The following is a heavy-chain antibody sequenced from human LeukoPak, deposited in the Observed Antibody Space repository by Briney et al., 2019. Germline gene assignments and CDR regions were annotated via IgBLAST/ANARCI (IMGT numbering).Heavy chain of an antibody. CDR1: GFTFSDYY. D-gene: IGHD2-2*01. Sequence: NAGGSLRLSCAASGFTFSDYYMSWIRQAPGKGLEWVSYISSSGSTIYYADSVKGRFTISRDNAKNSLYLQMNSLRAEDTAVYYCARAWGGYCSSTSCPDYYYYGMDVWGQGTTVTVSS. CDR3: ARAWGGYCSSTSCPDYYYYGMDV. J-gene: IGHJ6*02. CDR2: ISSSGSTI. V-gene: IGHV3-11*01.